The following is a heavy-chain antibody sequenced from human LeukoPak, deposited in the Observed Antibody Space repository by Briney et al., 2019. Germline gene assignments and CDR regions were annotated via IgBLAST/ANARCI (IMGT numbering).Heavy chain of an antibody. CDR3: ARDDRTMVRGVINYYYGMDV. V-gene: IGHV3-66*01. J-gene: IGHJ6*02. Sequence: GSLXLSCAASXFXVSSNYMSWVRQAPGKGLEWVSVIYSGGSTYYADSVKGRFTISRDNSKNTLYLQMNSLRAEDTAVYYCARDDRTMVRGVINYYYGMDVWGQGTTVTVSS. D-gene: IGHD3-10*01. CDR1: XFXVSSNY. CDR2: IYSGGST.